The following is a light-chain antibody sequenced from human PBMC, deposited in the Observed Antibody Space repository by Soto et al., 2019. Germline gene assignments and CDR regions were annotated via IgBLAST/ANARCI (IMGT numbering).Light chain of an antibody. J-gene: IGKJ1*01. CDR1: QSISSW. CDR3: QQYNSYSWT. CDR2: KAS. Sequence: DIQMTQSPSTLSASVGDRVTITCRASQSISSWLAWYQQKPGKAHKLLIYKASSLESGVPSRFSGSGSGTEFPLTISSLQPDDFATYYCQQYNSYSWTVGQGTQVDIK. V-gene: IGKV1-5*03.